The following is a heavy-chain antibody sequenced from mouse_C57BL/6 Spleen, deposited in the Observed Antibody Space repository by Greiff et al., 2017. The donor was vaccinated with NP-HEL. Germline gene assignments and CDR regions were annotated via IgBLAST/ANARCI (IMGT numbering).Heavy chain of an antibody. CDR2: IYPRSGNT. J-gene: IGHJ2*01. V-gene: IGHV1-81*01. CDR3: ARKENGNYYIDY. CDR1: GYTFTSYG. D-gene: IGHD2-1*01. Sequence: QVQLQQSGAELARPGASVKLSCKASGYTFTSYGISWVKQRTGQGLEWIGEIYPRSGNTYYNEKFKGKATLTADKSSSTAYMELRSLTSEDSAVYFCARKENGNYYIDYWGQGTTLTVSS.